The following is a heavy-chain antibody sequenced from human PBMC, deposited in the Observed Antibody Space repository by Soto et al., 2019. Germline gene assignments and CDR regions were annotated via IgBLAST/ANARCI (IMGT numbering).Heavy chain of an antibody. D-gene: IGHD6-19*01. CDR3: ARDRIAVAGNPEYFQH. Sequence: GGSMSLSSAASGLTFSSFGMHWVRPAQGKGLEWVAVIWYDGSNKYYADSVKGRFTISRDNSKNTLYLQMNSLRAEDTAVYYCARDRIAVAGNPEYFQHWGQGTLVTVSS. J-gene: IGHJ1*01. CDR1: GLTFSSFG. V-gene: IGHV3-33*01. CDR2: IWYDGSNK.